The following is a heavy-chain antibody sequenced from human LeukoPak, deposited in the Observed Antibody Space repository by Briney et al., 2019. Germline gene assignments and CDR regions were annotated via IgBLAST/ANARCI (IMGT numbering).Heavy chain of an antibody. CDR1: GFTFSSYA. CDR3: ARGPHCGGDCYSYYYYYYMDV. CDR2: ISSNGGST. V-gene: IGHV3-64*01. D-gene: IGHD2-21*02. J-gene: IGHJ6*03. Sequence: GGSLRLSCEASGFTFSSYAMHWVRQAPGKGLEYVSAISSNGGSTYYANSVKGRFTISRDNSKNTLYLQMGSLRAEDMAVYYCARGPHCGGDCYSYYYYYYMDVWGKGTTVTVS.